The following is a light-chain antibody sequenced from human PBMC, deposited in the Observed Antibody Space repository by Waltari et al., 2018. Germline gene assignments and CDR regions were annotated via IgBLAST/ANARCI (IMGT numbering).Light chain of an antibody. CDR3: CSYAGLGTYV. J-gene: IGLJ1*01. CDR1: SSDVGNYNL. V-gene: IGLV2-23*02. CDR2: EVT. Sequence: QSGLTQPASVSGSPGQSITISCTGTSSDVGNYNLVSWYQHHPGKAPKLIIYEVTKRTSGVSDRFSASKSANTASLTSSGLQTEDEADYYCCSYAGLGTYVFGTGTKVTVL.